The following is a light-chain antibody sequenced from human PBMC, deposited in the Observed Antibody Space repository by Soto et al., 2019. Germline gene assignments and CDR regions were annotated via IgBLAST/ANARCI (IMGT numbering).Light chain of an antibody. CDR3: AAWDDSVNGWV. V-gene: IGLV1-44*01. Sequence: QSVLTQPPSASGTPWQRVTISCSGSSSNIGSNSVNWYQHLPGAAPKLLIYSNYQRPSGVPARFSGSKSGTSASLAISGLQSDDEADYYCAAWDDSVNGWVFGGGTKLTVL. CDR1: SSNIGSNS. J-gene: IGLJ3*02. CDR2: SNY.